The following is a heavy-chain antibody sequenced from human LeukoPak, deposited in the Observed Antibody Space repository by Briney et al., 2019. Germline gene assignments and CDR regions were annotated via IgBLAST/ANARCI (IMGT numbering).Heavy chain of an antibody. Sequence: PGGSLRLSCAASGFTFSTYWMHWVRQAPGQGPVWVSRISPDGSTTTYADSVRGRFSISRDNAKNSLYLQMNSLRAEDTAVYYCARSKGGSGVWGQGTLVTVSS. CDR1: GFTFSTYW. J-gene: IGHJ4*02. CDR2: ISPDGSTT. V-gene: IGHV3-74*01. D-gene: IGHD3-10*01. CDR3: ARSKGGSGV.